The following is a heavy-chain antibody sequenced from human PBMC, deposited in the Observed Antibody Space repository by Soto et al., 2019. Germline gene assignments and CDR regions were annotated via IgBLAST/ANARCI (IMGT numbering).Heavy chain of an antibody. CDR3: ARGQNYGEDYYYYGMDV. V-gene: IGHV1-18*01. J-gene: IGHJ6*02. Sequence: QVQLVQAGAEVKKPGASVKVSCKASGYTFTSYGISWVRQAPGQGLEWMGWISAYNGNTNYAQKLQGRVTMTTDTSTSTAYMELRSLRSDDTAVYYCARGQNYGEDYYYYGMDVWGQGTTVTVSS. CDR1: GYTFTSYG. D-gene: IGHD4-17*01. CDR2: ISAYNGNT.